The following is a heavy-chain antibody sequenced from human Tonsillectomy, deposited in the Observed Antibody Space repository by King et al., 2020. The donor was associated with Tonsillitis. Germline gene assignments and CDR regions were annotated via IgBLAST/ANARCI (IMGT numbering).Heavy chain of an antibody. CDR3: AKDIPIAVAGYFDY. CDR1: GFTFSSYA. V-gene: IGHV3-23*04. J-gene: IGHJ4*02. Sequence: VQLVESGGGLVQPGGSLRISCAASGFTFSSYAMSWVRQAPGKGLEYVSTIRGSGGSTYYADSVKGRFTISRDNSKNTPYLQMNSLRAEDTAVYYCAKDIPIAVAGYFDYWGQGTLVTVSS. D-gene: IGHD6-19*01. CDR2: IRGSGGST.